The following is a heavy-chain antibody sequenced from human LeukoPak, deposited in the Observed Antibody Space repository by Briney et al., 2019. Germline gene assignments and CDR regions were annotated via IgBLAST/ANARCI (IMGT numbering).Heavy chain of an antibody. CDR1: GGSISSYY. CDR2: IYYSGST. CDR3: ARWERYNWNLDAFDI. V-gene: IGHV4-59*01. Sequence: SETLSLTCTVSGGSISSYYWSWIRQPPGKGLEWIGYIYYSGSTNYNPSLKSRVTISVDTSKNQFSLKLSSVTAADTAVYYCARWERYNWNLDAFDIWGQGTMVTVSS. D-gene: IGHD1-20*01. J-gene: IGHJ3*02.